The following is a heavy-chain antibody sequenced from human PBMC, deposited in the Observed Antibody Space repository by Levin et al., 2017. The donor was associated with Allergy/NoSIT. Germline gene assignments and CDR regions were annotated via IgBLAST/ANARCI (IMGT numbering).Heavy chain of an antibody. D-gene: IGHD4-17*01. Sequence: ASVKVSCEAAGYTFTDHYMHWVRQAPGQGLDWMGWVNCNSGDTHYAQKFQDRVTMTRDTSITTGYIEVSRLRCDDTARYFCARNDCGDYVQNFDYWGQGTLVTV. CDR1: GYTFTDHY. J-gene: IGHJ4*02. CDR2: VNCNSGDT. CDR3: ARNDCGDYVQNFDY. V-gene: IGHV1-2*02.